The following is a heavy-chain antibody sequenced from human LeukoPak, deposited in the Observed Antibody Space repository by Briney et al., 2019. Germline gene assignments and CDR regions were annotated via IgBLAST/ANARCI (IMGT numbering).Heavy chain of an antibody. CDR2: IKHDGSED. Sequence: PGGSLRLSCAASGFTFSNYWMTWVRQAPGKGLEWVANIKHDGSEDYYLDSVKGRFTISRDNAKNSLYLQMNSLRAEDTAIYYCARGSSNTGFAYWGQGTLVTVSS. J-gene: IGHJ4*02. CDR1: GFTFSNYW. D-gene: IGHD1-14*01. V-gene: IGHV3-7*01. CDR3: ARGSSNTGFAY.